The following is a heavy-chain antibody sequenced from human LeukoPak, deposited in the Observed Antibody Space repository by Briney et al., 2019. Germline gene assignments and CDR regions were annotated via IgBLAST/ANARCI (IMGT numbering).Heavy chain of an antibody. Sequence: ASVKVSCKASGYTFTSYGISWVRQAPGQGLEWMGWISAYNGNTNYAQKLQGRVTMTTDTSTSTAYMELGSLRSDDTAVYYCAREGAYCSSTSCSLGPYYYYMDVWGKGTTVTVSS. V-gene: IGHV1-18*01. CDR2: ISAYNGNT. J-gene: IGHJ6*03. CDR1: GYTFTSYG. CDR3: AREGAYCSSTSCSLGPYYYYMDV. D-gene: IGHD2-2*01.